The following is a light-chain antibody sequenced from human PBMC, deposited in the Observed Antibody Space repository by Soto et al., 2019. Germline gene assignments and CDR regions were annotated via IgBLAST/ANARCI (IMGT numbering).Light chain of an antibody. V-gene: IGKV3-20*01. J-gene: IGKJ4*01. CDR3: QQYGSSPLT. CDR1: QSVSSNY. Sequence: ESVLTQSPCTLSLSPGERATLSCRASQSVSSNYLAWYQQKPGQAPRLLIYGASTRATGIPDRFSGSGSGTDFTLTISRLEPEDSAVYYCQQYGSSPLTFGGGTKVDIK. CDR2: GAS.